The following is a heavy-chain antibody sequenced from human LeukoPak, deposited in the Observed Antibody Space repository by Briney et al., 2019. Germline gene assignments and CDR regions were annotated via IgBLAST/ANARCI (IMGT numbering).Heavy chain of an antibody. Sequence: ASVKVSCKASGYSFTGYYMHWVRQAPGQGLEWMAWISPYNGATRYAPKFQGRVTLTWDTSISSAFMELSSLRSDDTAVYYCARDDGAAAGSFFDSRGQGTLVTVSS. CDR1: GYSFTGYY. CDR3: ARDDGAAAGSFFDS. V-gene: IGHV1-2*02. CDR2: ISPYNGAT. J-gene: IGHJ4*02. D-gene: IGHD6-13*01.